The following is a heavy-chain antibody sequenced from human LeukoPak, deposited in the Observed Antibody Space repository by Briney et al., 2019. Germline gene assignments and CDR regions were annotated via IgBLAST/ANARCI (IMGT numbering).Heavy chain of an antibody. V-gene: IGHV3-23*01. J-gene: IGHJ6*04. CDR2: ISDSGDST. D-gene: IGHD3-16*01. Sequence: GGSLRLSCAASELAFSGYVMSWVRQAPGKGLEVVSGISDSGDSTSYAESVKGRFTISRDNSKDTLYLQMNSLRAEDTAAYYCAKGRLGDYYSMDVWGKGTTVSVSS. CDR1: ELAFSGYV. CDR3: AKGRLGDYYSMDV.